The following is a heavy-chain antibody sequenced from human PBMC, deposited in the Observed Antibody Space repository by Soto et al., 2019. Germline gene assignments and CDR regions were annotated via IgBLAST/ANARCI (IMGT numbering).Heavy chain of an antibody. V-gene: IGHV4-34*01. CDR3: ARRSGSRPFDY. D-gene: IGHD3-10*01. J-gene: IGHJ4*02. CDR1: GWSFSGYY. CDR2: INHSGST. Sequence: SETLSLPCSVYGWSFSGYYWSWIRQPPGKGLEWIGEINHSGSTNYNPSLKSRVTISVDTSKNQFSLKLSSVAAADTAVYYCARRSGSRPFDYWGQGTLVTVSS.